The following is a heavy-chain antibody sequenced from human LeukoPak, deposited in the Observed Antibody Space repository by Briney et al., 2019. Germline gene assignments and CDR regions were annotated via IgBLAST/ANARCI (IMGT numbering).Heavy chain of an antibody. D-gene: IGHD3-9*01. V-gene: IGHV4-4*07. CDR1: GGSISSYY. Sequence: KPSETLSLTCTVSGGSISSYYWSWIRQPAGKGLEWIGRIYTSGTTNYNPSLKSRVTISLDKSKNQFSLQLSSVTDADTAVYYCARHRSRDWFFLDYWGQGTQVTVSP. J-gene: IGHJ4*02. CDR3: ARHRSRDWFFLDY. CDR2: IYTSGTT.